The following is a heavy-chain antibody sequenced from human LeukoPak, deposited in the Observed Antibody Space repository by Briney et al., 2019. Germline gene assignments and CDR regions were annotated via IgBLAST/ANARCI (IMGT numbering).Heavy chain of an antibody. V-gene: IGHV4-59*08. CDR3: ARSPGIAVAGTGGWFDP. CDR2: IYHSGST. J-gene: IGHJ5*02. CDR1: GGSISSYY. Sequence: SETLSLTCTVSGGSISSYYWSWIRQPPGKGLEWIGSIYHSGSTYYNPSLKSRVTISVDTSKNQFSLELSSVTAADTAVYYCARSPGIAVAGTGGWFDPWGQGTLVTVSS. D-gene: IGHD6-19*01.